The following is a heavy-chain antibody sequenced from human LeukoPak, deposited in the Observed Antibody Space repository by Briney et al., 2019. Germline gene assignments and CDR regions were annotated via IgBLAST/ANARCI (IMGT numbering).Heavy chain of an antibody. CDR3: ARDRGIVGATSFDY. CDR1: GFTFSSYI. CDR2: ISSSSSYI. V-gene: IGHV3-21*01. Sequence: GGSLRLSGAASGFTFSSYIMNWVRQAPGKGLEWVSSISSSSSYIYYADSVKGRFTISRDNAKNSLYLQMNSLRAEDTAVYYCARDRGIVGATSFDYWGQGTLVTVSS. D-gene: IGHD1-26*01. J-gene: IGHJ4*02.